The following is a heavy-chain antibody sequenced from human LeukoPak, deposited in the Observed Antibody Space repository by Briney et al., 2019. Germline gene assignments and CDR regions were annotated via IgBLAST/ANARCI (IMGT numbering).Heavy chain of an antibody. CDR3: AREWRGGDYPYYYYYGMDV. D-gene: IGHD4-17*01. J-gene: IGHJ6*02. CDR1: GFTFSSYD. CDR2: ICTAGDT. V-gene: IGHV3-13*04. Sequence: GGSLRLTCAASGFTFSSYDMHWVRQATGKGLEWVSAICTAGDTYYPGSVKGRFTISRENAKNSLYLQMNSLRAGDTAVYYCAREWRGGDYPYYYYYGMDVWGQGTTVTVSS.